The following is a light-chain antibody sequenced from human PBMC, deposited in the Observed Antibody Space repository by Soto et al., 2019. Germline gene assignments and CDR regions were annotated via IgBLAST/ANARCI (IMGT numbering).Light chain of an antibody. CDR2: EVS. V-gene: IGLV2-14*01. CDR3: TSYTTSSTVL. CDR1: SSDVGAYNY. J-gene: IGLJ3*02. Sequence: QSVLTQPASVSGSPGQSISISCTGTSSDVGAYNYVSWYQHHPGKVPKLIIYEVSNRPSGVSDRFSGSKSGNTASLTISGLQTEDESQYYCTSYTTSSTVLFGGGTKLTVL.